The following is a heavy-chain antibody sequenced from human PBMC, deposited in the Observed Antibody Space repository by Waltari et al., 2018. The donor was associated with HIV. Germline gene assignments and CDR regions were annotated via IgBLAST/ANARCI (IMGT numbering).Heavy chain of an antibody. CDR3: ARDGAWDTDGVIGYHVLDV. D-gene: IGHD6-13*01. Sequence: VQLVASGGGVVQPGKSLRLSCVASGFTFPNYAMYWVRQAQCKGPEREGFWSKDGKNHFHADLGNGRFTISREKSKNTVYLQRDSRRLKDRGVYYCARDGAWDTDGVIGYHVLDVWGQGITVTVSS. J-gene: IGHJ6*02. CDR2: WSKDGKNH. V-gene: IGHV3-30*04. CDR1: GFTFPNYA.